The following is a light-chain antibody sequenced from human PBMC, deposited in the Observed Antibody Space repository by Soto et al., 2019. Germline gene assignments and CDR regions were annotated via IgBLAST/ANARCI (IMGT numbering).Light chain of an antibody. CDR2: EVG. Sequence: QSALTQPASVSGSPGQSITISCTGTSSDISAYNYVSWYQQHPGKAPKLMIYEVGDRPSGLSNRFSGSKSGNTASLTISRLQTEDEADYYCSSYTSSSTLDVFGTGTQLTVL. J-gene: IGLJ1*01. CDR3: SSYTSSSTLDV. CDR1: SSDISAYNY. V-gene: IGLV2-14*01.